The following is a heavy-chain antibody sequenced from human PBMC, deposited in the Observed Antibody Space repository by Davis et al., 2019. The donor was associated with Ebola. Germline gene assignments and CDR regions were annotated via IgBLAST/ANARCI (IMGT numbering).Heavy chain of an antibody. CDR1: GYTFTAYY. J-gene: IGHJ4*02. CDR3: AREGWTTGIDF. CDR2: INPNSGGT. D-gene: IGHD1-1*01. V-gene: IGHV1-2*06. Sequence: AASVKVSCKASGYTFTAYYMHRVRQAPGQGLEWMGRINPNSGGTNYAQKFQGRVTMTRDTSISTAYLELRSLTSDDTAVYFCAREGWTTGIDFWGRGTLVIVSS.